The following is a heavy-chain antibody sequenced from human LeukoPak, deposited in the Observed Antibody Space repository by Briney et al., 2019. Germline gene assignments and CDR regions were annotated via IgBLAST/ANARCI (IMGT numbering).Heavy chain of an antibody. CDR2: IYYSGST. D-gene: IGHD5-12*01. CDR1: GGSIGSYY. V-gene: IGHV4-59*01. Sequence: SETLSLTCTVSGGSIGSYYWSWIRQPPGKGLEWIGYIYYSGSTNYNPSLKSRVTISVDTSKNQFSLKLSSVTAADTAVYYCARAYSGYDFRANWFDPWGQGTLVTVSS. CDR3: ARAYSGYDFRANWFDP. J-gene: IGHJ5*02.